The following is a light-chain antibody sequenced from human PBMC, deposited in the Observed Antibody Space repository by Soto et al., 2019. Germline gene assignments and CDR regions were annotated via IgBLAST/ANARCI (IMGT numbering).Light chain of an antibody. CDR3: QPYNNWPPWT. CDR2: GAS. Sequence: EIVMTQSPATLSVSPGERDTLSCRASQSVSSNLAWYQQKPGQAPRLLIYGASTRATGIPARFSGSGSGTEFTLTISSLQSEDFAVYYCQPYNNWPPWTFGQGTKVDIK. V-gene: IGKV3-15*01. CDR1: QSVSSN. J-gene: IGKJ1*01.